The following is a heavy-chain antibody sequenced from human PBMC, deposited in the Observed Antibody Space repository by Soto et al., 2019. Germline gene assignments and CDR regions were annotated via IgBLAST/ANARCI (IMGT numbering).Heavy chain of an antibody. J-gene: IGHJ4*02. CDR1: GYTFTTYR. CDR2: ISPYNGDT. D-gene: IGHD1-26*01. Sequence: ASVKVSCKASGYTFTTYRISWVRQAPGHGLEWMGWISPYNGDTNYAQKLQGRVTMTSDTSTSTVNMELRSLTSDDTAMYYCAREFTYGGSDHLYYWGRRTLVTVSS. V-gene: IGHV1-18*01. CDR3: AREFTYGGSDHLYY.